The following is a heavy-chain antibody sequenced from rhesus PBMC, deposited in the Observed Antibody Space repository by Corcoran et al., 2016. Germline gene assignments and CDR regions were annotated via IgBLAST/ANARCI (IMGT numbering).Heavy chain of an antibody. J-gene: IGHJ5-1*01. CDR1: GGSIRSGYYY. V-gene: IGHV4S12*01. CDR2: MYRNSEST. D-gene: IGHD6-31*01. Sequence: QVQLQESGPGVVKPSETLSLTCAVSGGSIRSGYYYWSWIRQPPGKGLEWIGGMYRNSESTNYNPSLKSRVTISKDTSKNHFSLKLSSVTAADTAVYYCARGSSGNRFDVWGPGVQVTVSS. CDR3: ARGSSGNRFDV.